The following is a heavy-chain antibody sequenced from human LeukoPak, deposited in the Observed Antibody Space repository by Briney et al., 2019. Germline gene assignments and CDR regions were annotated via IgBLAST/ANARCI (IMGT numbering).Heavy chain of an antibody. CDR2: IYSGGST. CDR1: GFTVSSNY. Sequence: GGSLRLSCAASGFTVSSNYMSWVRQAPGKGLEWVSVIYSGGSTYYADSVKGRFTISRDNSKNTLYLQMNSLRAEDTAVYYCARDYGNYYDSSGYSVHYFDYWGQGTLVTVSS. J-gene: IGHJ4*02. V-gene: IGHV3-66*01. CDR3: ARDYGNYYDSSGYSVHYFDY. D-gene: IGHD3-22*01.